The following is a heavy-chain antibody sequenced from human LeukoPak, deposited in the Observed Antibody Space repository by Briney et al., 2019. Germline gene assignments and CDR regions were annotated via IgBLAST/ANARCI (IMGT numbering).Heavy chain of an antibody. D-gene: IGHD1-26*01. CDR3: ARALVGATSIFDY. CDR2: IYHSGST. V-gene: IGHV4-30-2*01. J-gene: IGHJ4*02. Sequence: PSETLSLTCTVSGGSISSGGYYWSWIRQPPGKGLEWIGYIYHSGSTYYNPSLKSRVTISVDRSKNQFSLKLSSVTAADTAVYYCARALVGATSIFDYRGQGTLVTVSS. CDR1: GGSISSGGYY.